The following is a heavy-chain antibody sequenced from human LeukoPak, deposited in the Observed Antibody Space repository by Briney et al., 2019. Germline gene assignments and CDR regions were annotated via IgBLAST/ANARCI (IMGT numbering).Heavy chain of an antibody. J-gene: IGHJ4*02. Sequence: ASVKVSCKASGYTFTSYGISWVRQAPGQGLEWMGWINPSSGGTNYAQKFQGRVTMTRDTSISTAYMELSRLRSDDTAVYYCARDSGEVPDYWGQGTLVTVSS. D-gene: IGHD3-10*01. CDR3: ARDSGEVPDY. V-gene: IGHV1-2*02. CDR2: INPSSGGT. CDR1: GYTFTSYG.